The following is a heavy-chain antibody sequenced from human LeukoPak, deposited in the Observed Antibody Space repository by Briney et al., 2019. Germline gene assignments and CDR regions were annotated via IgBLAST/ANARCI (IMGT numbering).Heavy chain of an antibody. J-gene: IGHJ6*04. CDR1: AFTFSSYG. CDR2: IQYDRTNE. CDR3: AELGITMIGGV. V-gene: IGHV3-30*02. Sequence: GGSLRLSCAASAFTFSSYGMHWVRQAPGKGLEWVAYIQYDRTNEQYAHSVKGRFTISRDNAKNSLYLQMNSLRAEDTAVYYCAELGITMIGGVWGKGTTVTISS. D-gene: IGHD3-10*02.